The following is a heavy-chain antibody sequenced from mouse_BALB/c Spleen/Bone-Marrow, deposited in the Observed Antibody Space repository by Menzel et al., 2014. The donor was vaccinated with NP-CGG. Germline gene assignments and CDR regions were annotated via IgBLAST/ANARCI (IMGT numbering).Heavy chain of an antibody. V-gene: IGHV1-84*02. CDR3: ARNGNYSWFAY. CDR2: IYLGSGNT. J-gene: IGHJ3*01. D-gene: IGHD2-1*01. CDR1: GYTFTDYF. Sequence: QVQLQQPGPELVKPGASVKISCKASGYTFTDYFINWVKQKPGQGLEWIGWIYLGSGNTNLKEKFEGRATLTVDTSSTTAYMQLSSLTSEDTAVYFCARNGNYSWFAYWGQGTLVTVSA.